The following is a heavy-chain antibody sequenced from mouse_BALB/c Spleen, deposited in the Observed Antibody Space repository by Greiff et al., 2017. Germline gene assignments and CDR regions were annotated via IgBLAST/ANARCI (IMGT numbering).Heavy chain of an antibody. D-gene: IGHD2-14*01. CDR3: ARGDRYDYYAMDY. J-gene: IGHJ4*01. CDR1: GYSFTGYY. Sequence: VQLQQSGPELVKPGASVKISCKASGYSFTGYYMHWVKQSHVKSLEWIGRINPYNGATSYNQNFKDKASLTVDKSSSTAYMELHSLTSEDSAVYDCARGDRYDYYAMDYWGQGTSVTVSS. CDR2: INPYNGAT. V-gene: IGHV1-31*01.